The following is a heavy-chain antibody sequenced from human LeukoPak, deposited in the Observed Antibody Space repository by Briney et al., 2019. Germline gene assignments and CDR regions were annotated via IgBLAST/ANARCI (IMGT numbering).Heavy chain of an antibody. CDR3: ATTYYYGSGVASAFDI. V-gene: IGHV3-23*01. CDR1: GFTFSTYA. CDR2: IGGSGRST. Sequence: QPGGSLRLSCAASGFTFSTYAMSWARQAPGKGLEWVSAIGGSGRSTYYADSVKGRFTISRDNSKNTLYLQMNSLGPEDTAVYYCATTYYYGSGVASAFDIWGQGTLVTVSS. J-gene: IGHJ3*02. D-gene: IGHD3-10*01.